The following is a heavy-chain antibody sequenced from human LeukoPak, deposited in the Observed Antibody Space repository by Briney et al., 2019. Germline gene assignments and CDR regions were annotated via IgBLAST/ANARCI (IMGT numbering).Heavy chain of an antibody. CDR1: GYTFTSYA. V-gene: IGHV7-4-1*02. Sequence: ASVKVSCKASGYTFTSYAMNWVRQAPGQGLEWMGWINTNTGNPTYAQGFTGRFVFSLDTSVSTAYLQISSLKADDTAAYYCARAGYCSSTSCYALGEDWGQGTLLTVSS. CDR2: INTNTGNP. J-gene: IGHJ4*02. CDR3: ARAGYCSSTSCYALGED. D-gene: IGHD2-2*03.